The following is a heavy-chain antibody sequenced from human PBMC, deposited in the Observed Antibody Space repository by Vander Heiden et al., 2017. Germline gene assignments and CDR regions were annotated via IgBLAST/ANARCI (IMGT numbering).Heavy chain of an antibody. J-gene: IGHJ4*02. Sequence: VQLVDSGGGLIQPGGSLRLSCAASGFTVRSNYMSCVRQAPGKGLECVSVIYSGGSTYYADSVKGRCTISRDNSKNTLYLKMNSLRAEDTGVYYCARRHSGGRGGDYWGQGTLVTVSS. CDR3: ARRHSGGRGGDY. CDR1: GFTVRSNY. D-gene: IGHD3-16*01. CDR2: IYSGGST. V-gene: IGHV3-53*01.